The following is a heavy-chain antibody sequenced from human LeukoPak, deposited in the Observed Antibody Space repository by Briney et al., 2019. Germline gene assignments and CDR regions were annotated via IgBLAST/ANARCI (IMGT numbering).Heavy chain of an antibody. CDR2: SYYSGSA. Sequence: SETLSLTCTVSGGSMNNYYWNWIRQPPGKGLEWIGYSYYSGSANYNPSLKSRVNKSVDTSKNQFSLNLSSVTAADTAVYYCARLGSVAMPFDYWGQGTLVTVSS. CDR1: GGSMNNYY. V-gene: IGHV4-59*08. D-gene: IGHD2-2*01. J-gene: IGHJ4*02. CDR3: ARLGSVAMPFDY.